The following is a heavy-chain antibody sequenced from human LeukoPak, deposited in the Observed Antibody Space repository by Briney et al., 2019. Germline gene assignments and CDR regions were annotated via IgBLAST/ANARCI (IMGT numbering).Heavy chain of an antibody. D-gene: IGHD1-14*01. J-gene: IGHJ5*02. Sequence: PGGSLRLSCAASGFMFGGYSMDWVRQAPGKGLEWVSYIKSSGDDTYYTDSVKGRFTISRDNAKNLLYLQMNSLRVEDTAVYYCAREGPEGFDPWGQGTLVTVSS. CDR2: IKSSGDDT. CDR3: AREGPEGFDP. V-gene: IGHV3-48*01. CDR1: GFMFGGYS.